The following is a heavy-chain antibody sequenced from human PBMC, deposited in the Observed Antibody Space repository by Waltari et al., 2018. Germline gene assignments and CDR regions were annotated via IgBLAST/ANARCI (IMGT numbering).Heavy chain of an antibody. Sequence: QVQLQESGPGLVKPSQTLSLTCTVSGGSISSGAYYWSWIRQPPGKGLEWIGYIYYSGSTYYNPSLKSRVTISVDTSKNQFSLKLSSVTAADTAVYYCARDKADFWSGYFENWFDPWGQGTLVTVSS. J-gene: IGHJ5*02. CDR1: GGSISSGAYY. CDR2: IYYSGST. V-gene: IGHV4-30-4*08. D-gene: IGHD3-3*01. CDR3: ARDKADFWSGYFENWFDP.